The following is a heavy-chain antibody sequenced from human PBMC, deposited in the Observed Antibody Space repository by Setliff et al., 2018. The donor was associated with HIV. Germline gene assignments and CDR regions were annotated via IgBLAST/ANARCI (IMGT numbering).Heavy chain of an antibody. Sequence: PSETLSLTCAVYGGSFTAYYWAWIRQPPGKGLEWIGIIYYSGSTYYNPSLKSRVTISVDTSKNQFSLKLSSVTAADTAVYYCARGEFYCGTDCYWSSFDYWGQGILVTVSS. CDR2: IYYSGST. D-gene: IGHD2-21*02. CDR1: GGSFTAYY. CDR3: ARGEFYCGTDCYWSSFDY. J-gene: IGHJ4*02. V-gene: IGHV4-34*01.